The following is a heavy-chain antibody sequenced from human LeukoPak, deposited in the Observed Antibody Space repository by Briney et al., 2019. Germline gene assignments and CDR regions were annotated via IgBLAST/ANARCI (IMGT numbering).Heavy chain of an antibody. Sequence: SVKLSCKASGGTFSSYAISWVRQAPGQGLEWMGRIIPILGIANYAQKFQGRVTITAAKSTSTAYMELSSLRSEDTAVYYCARAGPPTYYYGSGSYVAAFDIWGQGTMVTVYS. CDR2: IIPILGIA. J-gene: IGHJ3*02. D-gene: IGHD3-10*01. CDR3: ARAGPPTYYYGSGSYVAAFDI. CDR1: GGTFSSYA. V-gene: IGHV1-69*04.